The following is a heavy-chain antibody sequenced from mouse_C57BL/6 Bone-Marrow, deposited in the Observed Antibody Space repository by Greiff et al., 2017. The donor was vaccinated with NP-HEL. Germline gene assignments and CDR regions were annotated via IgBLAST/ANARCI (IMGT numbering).Heavy chain of an antibody. CDR2: ISNGGGST. CDR1: GFTFSDYY. V-gene: IGHV5-12*01. CDR3: ARHWYFDY. J-gene: IGHJ2*01. Sequence: EVHLVESGGGLVQPGGSLKLSCAASGFTFSDYYMYWVRQTPEKRLEWVAYISNGGGSTYYPDTVKGRFTISRDNAKNTLYLQMSRLKSEDTAMYYCARHWYFDYWGQGTTLTVSS.